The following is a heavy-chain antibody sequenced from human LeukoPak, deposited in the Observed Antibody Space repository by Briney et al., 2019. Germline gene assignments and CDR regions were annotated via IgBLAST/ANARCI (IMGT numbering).Heavy chain of an antibody. CDR1: GFTFSNYW. Sequence: PGGSLRLSCAASGFTFSNYWTNWVRQAPGKGLEWVASIGQDGSENYYVDSVKGRFTISRDNAKNSLYLQMNSLRVEDTAVYYCARGGGWYFDYWGQGALITASS. CDR3: ARGGGWYFDY. V-gene: IGHV3-7*01. J-gene: IGHJ4*02. CDR2: IGQDGSEN. D-gene: IGHD6-19*01.